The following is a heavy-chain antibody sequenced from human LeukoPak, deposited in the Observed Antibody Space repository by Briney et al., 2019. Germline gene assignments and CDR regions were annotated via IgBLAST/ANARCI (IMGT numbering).Heavy chain of an antibody. J-gene: IGHJ3*02. CDR1: GYTFTSYY. D-gene: IGHD6-13*01. CDR3: ARGNRLYTSSWSSLAFDI. V-gene: IGHV1-8*01. CDR2: TNPISGYT. Sequence: GASVKVSCKASGYTFTSYYINWVRQATGQGLEWMGLTNPISGYTGYAQKFQGRVTMTRDTSISTAYMELSSLRSEDTAVYFCARGNRLYTSSWSSLAFDIWGQGTMVTVSS.